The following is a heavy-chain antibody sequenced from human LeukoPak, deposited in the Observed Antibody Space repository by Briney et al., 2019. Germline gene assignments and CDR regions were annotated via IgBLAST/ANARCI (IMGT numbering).Heavy chain of an antibody. Sequence: SQTLSLTCTVSGGSISSGGYYWSWIRQHPGTGLEWIGFIYYSGSTYYNPSLKSRVTISVDTSKNQFSLKLSSVTAADTAVYYCARHSTYYDFWAIGNYYYGMDVWGQGTTVTVSS. J-gene: IGHJ6*02. V-gene: IGHV4-31*03. CDR2: IYYSGST. CDR1: GGSISSGGYY. CDR3: ARHSTYYDFWAIGNYYYGMDV. D-gene: IGHD3-3*01.